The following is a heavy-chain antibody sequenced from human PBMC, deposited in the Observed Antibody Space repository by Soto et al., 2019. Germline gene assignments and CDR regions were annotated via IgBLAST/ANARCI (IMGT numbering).Heavy chain of an antibody. CDR1: GLTFSSYW. V-gene: IGHV3-74*01. D-gene: IGHD4-17*01. CDR3: ALSHAVTTDY. Sequence: EVQLVESGGGLVQPGGSLRLSCAASGLTFSSYWMHWVRQAPGKGLVWVSGINSAGSSTSYADSVKGRFTISRDNAKNTLYLQMNGLRAEDTAVYYCALSHAVTTDYWGQGTLVTVSS. J-gene: IGHJ4*02. CDR2: INSAGSST.